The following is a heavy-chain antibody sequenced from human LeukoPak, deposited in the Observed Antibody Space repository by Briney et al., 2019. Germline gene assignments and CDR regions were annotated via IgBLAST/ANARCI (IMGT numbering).Heavy chain of an antibody. J-gene: IGHJ4*02. V-gene: IGHV1-46*01. D-gene: IGHD6-13*01. Sequence: ASVKASCKASGYTFTSYYMHWVRQAPGQGFEWMGIINPSGGSTSYAQKFQGRVTMTRDMSTSTVYMELSSLRSEDTAVYYCAGASVAAAGTIDYWGQGTLVTVSS. CDR3: AGASVAAAGTIDY. CDR2: INPSGGST. CDR1: GYTFTSYY.